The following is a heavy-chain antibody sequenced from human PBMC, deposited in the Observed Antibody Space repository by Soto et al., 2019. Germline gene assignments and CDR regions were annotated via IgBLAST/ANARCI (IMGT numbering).Heavy chain of an antibody. CDR2: IAFTGSAT. CDR3: ARGTQNPWRLLSDRSFDY. D-gene: IGHD2-21*02. CDR1: GFTFHDYA. V-gene: IGHV3-23*05. Sequence: GGSLRLSCATSGFTFHDYAMSWVRQAPGKGLEWVSAIAFTGSATYYADSVKGRFTISRDNSKNTLYLQMNSLRAEDTAVYYCARGTQNPWRLLSDRSFDYWGQGTLVTVSS. J-gene: IGHJ4*02.